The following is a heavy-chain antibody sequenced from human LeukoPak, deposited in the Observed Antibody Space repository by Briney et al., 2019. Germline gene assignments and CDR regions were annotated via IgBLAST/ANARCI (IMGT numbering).Heavy chain of an antibody. V-gene: IGHV3-23*01. CDR3: ADYGSYYRY. Sequence: GGSLSPSLPASGFPFTNYVLSWARRAPGRGLEWVSVSSGNSGTTYYAGSVKGPCTISRDNSKNTLYPQMNSLRAEDTAVYYCADYGSYYRYWGQGTLVTVSS. D-gene: IGHD1-26*01. CDR1: GFPFTNYV. CDR2: SSGNSGTT. J-gene: IGHJ4*02.